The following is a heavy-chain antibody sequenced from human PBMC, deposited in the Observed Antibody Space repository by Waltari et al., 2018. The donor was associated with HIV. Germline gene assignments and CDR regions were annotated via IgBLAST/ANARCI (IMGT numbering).Heavy chain of an antibody. CDR3: ARAWPFVGFPFDY. CDR2: IYYSGST. D-gene: IGHD2-21*01. Sequence: QVQLQESGPGLVKPSETLSLTCTVSGGSISSYYWSWIRQPPGKGLEWIGYIYYSGSTNYNPSLKSRVTISVDTSKNQFSLKLSSVTAADTAVYYCARAWPFVGFPFDYWGQGTLVTVSS. V-gene: IGHV4-59*01. CDR1: GGSISSYY. J-gene: IGHJ4*02.